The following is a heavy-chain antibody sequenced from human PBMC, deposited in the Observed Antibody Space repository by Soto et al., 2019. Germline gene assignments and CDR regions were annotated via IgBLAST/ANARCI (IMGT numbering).Heavy chain of an antibody. CDR2: ISWNSGSI. CDR1: GFTFDDYG. J-gene: IGHJ3*02. Sequence: EVQLVESGGGLVQPGRSLRLSCAASGFTFDDYGMHWVRQAPGKGLEWVSGISWNSGSIGYAESVKGRFTISRDNAKNSLYLQTNGLRAEDTALYYGAKDISSSGYDLLVAFDIWGQGTMVTVSS. D-gene: IGHD5-12*01. V-gene: IGHV3-9*01. CDR3: AKDISSSGYDLLVAFDI.